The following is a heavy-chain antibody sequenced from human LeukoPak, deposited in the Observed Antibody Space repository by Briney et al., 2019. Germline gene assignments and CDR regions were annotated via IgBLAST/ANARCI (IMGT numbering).Heavy chain of an antibody. Sequence: SETLSLTCAVSGGSISSGGYYWSWIRHLPGKGLEWIGYIHYTGSTYYNPSLKSRVSISVDTSKNQFSLTLTSVTAADTAIYYCARVDNSGSKRWFDPWGQGTLVTVSS. CDR2: IHYTGST. D-gene: IGHD3-22*01. CDR1: GGSISSGGYY. J-gene: IGHJ5*02. CDR3: ARVDNSGSKRWFDP. V-gene: IGHV4-31*11.